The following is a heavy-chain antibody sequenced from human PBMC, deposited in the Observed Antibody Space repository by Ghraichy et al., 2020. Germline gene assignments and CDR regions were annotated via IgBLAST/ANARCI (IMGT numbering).Heavy chain of an antibody. CDR2: IWYDGSNK. CDR3: ARDSGYSYGLDY. D-gene: IGHD5-18*01. Sequence: GGSLRLSCAASGFTFSSYGMHWVRQAPGKGLEWVAVIWYDGSNKYYADSVKGRFTISRDNSKNTLYLQMNSLRAEDTAVYYCARDSGYSYGLDYWGQGTLVTVSS. V-gene: IGHV3-33*01. CDR1: GFTFSSYG. J-gene: IGHJ4*02.